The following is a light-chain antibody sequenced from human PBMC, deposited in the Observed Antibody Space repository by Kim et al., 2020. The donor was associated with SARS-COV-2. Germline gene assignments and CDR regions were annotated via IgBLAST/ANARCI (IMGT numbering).Light chain of an antibody. V-gene: IGKV1-5*03. Sequence: DIQMTQSPSTLSASIGDRVTITCRASQSISNWLAWYQQKPGKAPKLLMYKASTLESGVPSRFSGSGSGTDFTLTISSLQPDDFATYYCQQYNVYPPSYTFGQGTKLEI. J-gene: IGKJ2*01. CDR1: QSISNW. CDR2: KAS. CDR3: QQYNVYPPSYT.